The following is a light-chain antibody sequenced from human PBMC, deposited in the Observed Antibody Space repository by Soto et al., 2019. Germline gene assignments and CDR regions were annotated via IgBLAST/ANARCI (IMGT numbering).Light chain of an antibody. V-gene: IGKV1-9*01. J-gene: IGKJ5*01. Sequence: DIQLTQSPSFLSASVGDTVTITCRASQGISNYLAWYQQKPGKAPKLVIHSAFTLHSGVPSRFSGSGSGTEFTLTISSLQPEDFATYYCQQRSGYPITFGQGTRLEIK. CDR3: QQRSGYPIT. CDR2: SAF. CDR1: QGISNY.